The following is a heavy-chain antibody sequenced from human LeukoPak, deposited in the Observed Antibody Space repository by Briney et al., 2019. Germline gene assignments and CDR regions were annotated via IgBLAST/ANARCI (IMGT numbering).Heavy chain of an antibody. D-gene: IGHD3-3*01. CDR2: IIPIFGTA. J-gene: IGHJ3*02. CDR3: ARVPQTTAIFGVAYAFDI. Sequence: SVKVSCKASGYTFTSYGISWVRQAPGQGLEWMGGIIPIFGTANYAQKFQGRVTITADESTSTAYMELSSLRSEDTAVYYCARVPQTTAIFGVAYAFDIWGQGTMVTVSS. V-gene: IGHV1-69*13. CDR1: GYTFTSYG.